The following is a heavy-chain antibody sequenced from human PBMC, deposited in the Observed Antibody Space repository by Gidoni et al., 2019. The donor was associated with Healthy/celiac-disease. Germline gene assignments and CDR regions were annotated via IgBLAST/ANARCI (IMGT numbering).Heavy chain of an antibody. Sequence: QLQLQESGPGLVKPSETLSLTCTVPGGSISSSSYYWGWIRQPPGKGLEWIGSIYYSGSTYYNPSLKSRVTISVDTSKNQFSLKLSSVTAADTAVYYCARDPIAVAGPLENWYFDLWGRGTLVTVSS. J-gene: IGHJ2*01. CDR3: ARDPIAVAGPLENWYFDL. CDR1: GGSISSSSYY. V-gene: IGHV4-39*01. CDR2: IYYSGST. D-gene: IGHD6-19*01.